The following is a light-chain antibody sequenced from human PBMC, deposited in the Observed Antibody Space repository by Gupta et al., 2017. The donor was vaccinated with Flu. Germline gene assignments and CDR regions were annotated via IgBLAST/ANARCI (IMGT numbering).Light chain of an antibody. CDR1: QDIRND. V-gene: IGKV1-17*01. J-gene: IGKJ5*01. CDR2: AAP. Sequence: SASVGDRVTITCRASQDIRNDLEWYQQKAGKAPKRLIYAAPSLQSGVPSRFNGSGSGTEFTLTISSLQPEDFATYYCLQHNSYPLTFGQGTRLEIK. CDR3: LQHNSYPLT.